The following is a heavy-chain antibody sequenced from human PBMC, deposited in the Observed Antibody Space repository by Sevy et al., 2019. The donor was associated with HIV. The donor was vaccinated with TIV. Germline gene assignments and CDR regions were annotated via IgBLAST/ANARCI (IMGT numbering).Heavy chain of an antibody. CDR2: IYSGGST. Sequence: GGSLRLSCAASGFTVSSNYMSWVRQAPGKGLEWVSVIYSGGSTYYADSVKGRFTISRDNSKNTLYLQMNSLRAEDTAVYYCARRAAAGIFWFAFDIWGQGTMVTVSS. J-gene: IGHJ3*02. D-gene: IGHD6-13*01. V-gene: IGHV3-53*01. CDR3: ARRAAAGIFWFAFDI. CDR1: GFTVSSNY.